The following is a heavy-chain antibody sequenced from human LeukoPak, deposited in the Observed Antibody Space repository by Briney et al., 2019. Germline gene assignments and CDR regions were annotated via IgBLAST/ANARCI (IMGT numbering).Heavy chain of an antibody. D-gene: IGHD3-10*02. J-gene: IGHJ6*04. Sequence: GGSLRLSCAVSGFTFDDYAMHWVRQVPGKGLEWVAGISWNSDTRGYVDSVKGRFTISRDNARNSLYLQMNSLRAEDTAVYYCAELGITMIGGVWGRGTTVTISS. CDR3: AELGITMIGGV. V-gene: IGHV3-9*01. CDR2: ISWNSDTR. CDR1: GFTFDDYA.